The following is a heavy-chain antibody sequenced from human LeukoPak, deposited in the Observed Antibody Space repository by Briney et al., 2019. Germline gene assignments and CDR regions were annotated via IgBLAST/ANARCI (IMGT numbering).Heavy chain of an antibody. CDR2: ISAYNGNT. CDR3: ARDFITFGGVIVAPPFDY. V-gene: IGHV1-18*01. Sequence: ASVKVSCKASGYTFTSYGISWVRQAPGQGLEWMGWISAYNGNTHYAQKLQGRVTMTTDTSTSTAYMELRSLRSDDTAVYYCARDFITFGGVIVAPPFDYWGQGTLVTVSS. D-gene: IGHD3-16*02. CDR1: GYTFTSYG. J-gene: IGHJ4*02.